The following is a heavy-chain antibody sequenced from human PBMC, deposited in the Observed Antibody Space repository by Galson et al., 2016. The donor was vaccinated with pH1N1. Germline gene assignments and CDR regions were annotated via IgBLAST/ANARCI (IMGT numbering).Heavy chain of an antibody. CDR2: IYGGSARI. D-gene: IGHD3-10*01. V-gene: IGHV3-9*01. Sequence: SGAEVKKPGESLKISCKGSGYNFDRYWIGWVRQMPGKGLEWVAGIYGGSARIDYADSVKGRFTISRDDAKKSLFLQMNNLRSEDTALYYCAKDKAGDLDSWGQGTLVTVSS. CDR3: AKDKAGDLDS. CDR1: GYNFDRYW. J-gene: IGHJ4*02.